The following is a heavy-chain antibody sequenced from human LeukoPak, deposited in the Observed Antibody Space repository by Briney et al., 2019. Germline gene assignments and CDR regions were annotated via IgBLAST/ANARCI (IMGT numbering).Heavy chain of an antibody. Sequence: SETLSLTCTVSGDFISSYYWSWIRQSAGKGLEWIGRFYTSGSTNYSPSFKSRVTMSVDPSKNQFSLKLSSVTAADTAVYYCARDGSYGAYNPSSGFDLWGQGTMVSVSS. D-gene: IGHD4/OR15-4a*01. J-gene: IGHJ3*01. CDR3: ARDGSYGAYNPSSGFDL. CDR2: FYTSGST. CDR1: GDFISSYY. V-gene: IGHV4-4*07.